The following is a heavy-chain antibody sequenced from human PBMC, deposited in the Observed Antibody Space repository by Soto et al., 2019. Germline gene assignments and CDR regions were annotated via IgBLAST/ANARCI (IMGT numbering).Heavy chain of an antibody. CDR2: IKSKTDGGTT. CDR3: TTDTLRSIGMVTAYYFDY. CDR1: GFTFSNAW. V-gene: IGHV3-15*07. J-gene: IGHJ4*02. Sequence: PGGSLRLSCAASGFTFSNAWMNWVRQAPGKGLEWVGRIKSKTDGGTTDYAAPVKGRFTISRDDSKNTLYLQMNSLKTEDTAVYYCTTDTLRSIGMVTAYYFDYWGQGTLVTVSS. D-gene: IGHD5-18*01.